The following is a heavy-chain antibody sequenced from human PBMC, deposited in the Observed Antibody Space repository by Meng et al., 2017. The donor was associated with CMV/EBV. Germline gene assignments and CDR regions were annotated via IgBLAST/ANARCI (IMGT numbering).Heavy chain of an antibody. J-gene: IGHJ4*02. Sequence: GSLRLSCTVSGGSISSSSYYWGWIRQPPGKGLEWIGSIYYSGSTYYNPSLKSRVTISVDTSKNQFSLKLSSVTAADTAVYYCARAPDPKPTTVTTSEYYFDYWGQGTRVTVSS. V-gene: IGHV4-39*07. D-gene: IGHD4-11*01. CDR2: IYYSGST. CDR3: ARAPDPKPTTVTTSEYYFDY. CDR1: GGSISSSSYY.